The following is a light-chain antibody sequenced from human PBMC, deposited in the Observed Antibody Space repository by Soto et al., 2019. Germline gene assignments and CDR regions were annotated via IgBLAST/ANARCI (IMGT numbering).Light chain of an antibody. CDR2: GNT. CDR1: SSNIGAGYD. Sequence: QAVVTQPPSVSGAPGQRVTISCTGSSSNIGAGYDVHWYQQLPGRAPKLLIYGNTNRPSGVPDRFSGSESGTSASLAITGLQAEDEADYYCLSFDSSLSVVFGGGTKVTVL. CDR3: LSFDSSLSVV. J-gene: IGLJ2*01. V-gene: IGLV1-40*01.